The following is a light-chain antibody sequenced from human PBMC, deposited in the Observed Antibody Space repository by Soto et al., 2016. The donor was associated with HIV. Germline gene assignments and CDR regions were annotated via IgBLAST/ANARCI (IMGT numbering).Light chain of an antibody. CDR2: DDR. V-gene: IGLV3-21*01. J-gene: IGLJ1*01. Sequence: SYVLTQPPSVSVAPGKTARITCGGNNIGSKSVHWYRQKSGQAPVLVVYDDRDRPSGIPERFSGSNSGNTATLTITWVEAGDEADYYCQVWDNSDDYYVFGTGTKVTVL. CDR3: QVWDNSDDYYV. CDR1: NIGSKS.